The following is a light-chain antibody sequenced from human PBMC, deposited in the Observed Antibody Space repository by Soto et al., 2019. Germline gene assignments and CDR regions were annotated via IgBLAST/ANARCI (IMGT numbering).Light chain of an antibody. CDR3: QQSYSAPLT. J-gene: IGKJ4*01. V-gene: IGKV1-39*01. CDR2: AAS. Sequence: MTQSPATLSVSPGERATLSCRASQSISSWLAWYQQKPGKAPKLLINAASSLQSGVPSRFSGSGSGTDFTLTIISLLPEDFATYYCQQSYSAPLTFGGGTKVDIK. CDR1: QSISSW.